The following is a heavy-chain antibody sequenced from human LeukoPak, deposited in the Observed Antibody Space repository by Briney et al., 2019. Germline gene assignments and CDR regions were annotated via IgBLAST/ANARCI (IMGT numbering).Heavy chain of an antibody. CDR3: ARGVVGSSSWQFDY. J-gene: IGHJ4*02. Sequence: ASVKVSCKASGYTFTSYAMRWVRQAPGQRLEWMGWINAGNGNTKYSQKFQGRVTITRDTSASTAYMELSSLRSEDTAVYYCARGVVGSSSWQFDYWGQGTLVTVSS. D-gene: IGHD6-13*01. CDR1: GYTFTSYA. V-gene: IGHV1-3*01. CDR2: INAGNGNT.